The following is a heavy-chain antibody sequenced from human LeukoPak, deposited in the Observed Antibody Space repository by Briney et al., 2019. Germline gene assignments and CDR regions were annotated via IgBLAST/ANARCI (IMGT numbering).Heavy chain of an antibody. CDR1: GGSISSGSYY. Sequence: SETLSLTCTVSGGSISSGSYYWSWIRQPAGKGLEWIGRIYTSGSTNYNPSLKSRVTISVDTSKNQFSLKLSSVTAADTAVYYCAREVVVPAAIRGLGYYYYYMDVWGKGTTVTVSS. V-gene: IGHV4-61*02. D-gene: IGHD2-2*02. CDR3: AREVVVPAAIRGLGYYYYYMDV. CDR2: IYTSGST. J-gene: IGHJ6*03.